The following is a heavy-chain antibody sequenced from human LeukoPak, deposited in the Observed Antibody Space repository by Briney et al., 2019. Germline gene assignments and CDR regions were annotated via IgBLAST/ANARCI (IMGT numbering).Heavy chain of an antibody. D-gene: IGHD3-3*01. Sequence: SGGSLRLSCAASGFTFSSYGMHWVRQAPGKGLEWVAFIRYDGSNKYYADSVKGRFTISRDNSKNTLYLQMNSLRAEDTAVYYCARAGYDFWSGYSSFDYWGQGTLVTVSS. CDR1: GFTFSSYG. CDR2: IRYDGSNK. V-gene: IGHV3-30*02. J-gene: IGHJ4*02. CDR3: ARAGYDFWSGYSSFDY.